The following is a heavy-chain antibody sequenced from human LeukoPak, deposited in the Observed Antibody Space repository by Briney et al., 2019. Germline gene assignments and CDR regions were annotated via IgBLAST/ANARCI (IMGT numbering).Heavy chain of an antibody. CDR1: GGSISSYY. Sequence: SETLSLTCTVSGGSISSYYWSWIRQPPGKGLEWIGYIYYSGSTNYNPSLKSRVTISVDTSKNQFSLKLSSVTAADTAVYYCAGHNTPLDDFWSGYYTYYGMDVWGQGTTVTVSS. D-gene: IGHD3-3*01. V-gene: IGHV4-59*01. CDR2: IYYSGST. J-gene: IGHJ6*02. CDR3: AGHNTPLDDFWSGYYTYYGMDV.